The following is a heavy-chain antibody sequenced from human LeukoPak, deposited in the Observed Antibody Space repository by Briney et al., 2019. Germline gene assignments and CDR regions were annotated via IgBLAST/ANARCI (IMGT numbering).Heavy chain of an antibody. J-gene: IGHJ4*02. D-gene: IGHD5-12*01. CDR3: ASTAGYSGYDY. CDR2: IYYSGST. CDR1: GGSISSYY. Sequence: PSETLSLTCTVSGGSISSYYWCWLRQPPGKGLKWIGYIYYSGSTNYNPSLKSRVTISVDTSKNQFSLKLSSVTAADTAVYYCASTAGYSGYDYWGQGTLVTVSS. V-gene: IGHV4-59*01.